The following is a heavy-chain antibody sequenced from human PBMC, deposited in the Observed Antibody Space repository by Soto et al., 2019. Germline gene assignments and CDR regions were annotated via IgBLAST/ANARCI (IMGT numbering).Heavy chain of an antibody. CDR1: GYIFTTYG. Sequence: QVHLGQSEAEVKKPGASVKVSCKGSGYIFTTYGITWVRQAPGQGLEWMGWISAHNGNTDYAQKLQGRVTVTRDTYTSTAYMELRNLRSDDTAVYYCARGRYGDYWGQGALVTVSS. J-gene: IGHJ4*02. V-gene: IGHV1-18*01. CDR2: ISAHNGNT. D-gene: IGHD1-1*01. CDR3: ARGRYGDY.